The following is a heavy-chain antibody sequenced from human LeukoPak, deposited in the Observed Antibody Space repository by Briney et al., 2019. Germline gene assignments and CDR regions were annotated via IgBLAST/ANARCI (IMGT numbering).Heavy chain of an antibody. V-gene: IGHV3-21*04. CDR1: GFTFSSYA. CDR3: VRDRGTYRPIDY. D-gene: IGHD1-26*01. Sequence: PGGSLRLSCAASGFTFSSYAMNWVRQAPGKGLGWVSSISYTGTYIYYADSVKGRFTISRDNAQNSLYLQMNSLRAEDTAIYYCVRDRGTYRPIDYWGQGTLVTVSS. J-gene: IGHJ4*02. CDR2: ISYTGTYI.